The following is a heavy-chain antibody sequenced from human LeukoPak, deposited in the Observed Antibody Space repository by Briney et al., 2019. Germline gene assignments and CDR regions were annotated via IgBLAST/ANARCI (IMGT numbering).Heavy chain of an antibody. CDR2: ISSASDNI. V-gene: IGHV3-21*01. J-gene: IGHJ3*01. Sequence: PGGSLRLSCDASGGTFSSHSMNWVRQAPGKGLEWVSSISSASDNIYYTDSVKGRFTISRDNAQNSLYLQIHSLRAEDTAVYYCARDRSDGHFDSSGYLIYDAFDFWGQGTVVTVSS. D-gene: IGHD3-22*01. CDR3: ARDRSDGHFDSSGYLIYDAFDF. CDR1: GGTFSSHS.